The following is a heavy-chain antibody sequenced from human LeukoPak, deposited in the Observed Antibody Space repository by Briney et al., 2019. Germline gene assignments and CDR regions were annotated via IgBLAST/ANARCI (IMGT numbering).Heavy chain of an antibody. CDR1: GDSITRGGYY. CDR2: IYYSGST. V-gene: IGHV4-31*03. J-gene: IGHJ4*02. CDR3: SRRRGSSGYRDC. D-gene: IGHD6-25*01. Sequence: PSQTLSLTCTVSGDSITRGGYYWTWIRQHPGKGLEWIGYIYYSGSTYFNPSLESRLTMSVDTSKNQFSLRLSSVTAADTAVYYCSRRRGSSGYRDCWGQGTLVTVSS.